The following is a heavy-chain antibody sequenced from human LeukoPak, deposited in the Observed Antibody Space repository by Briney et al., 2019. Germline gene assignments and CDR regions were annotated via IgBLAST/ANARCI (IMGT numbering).Heavy chain of an antibody. V-gene: IGHV1-24*01. CDR2: FDPEDGET. J-gene: IGHJ4*02. D-gene: IGHD1-26*01. CDR3: AREPFMGAHGYHYFDY. Sequence: ASVKVSCKVSGYTLTELSMHWVRQAPGKGLEWMGGFDPEDGETIYAQKFQGRVTMTEDTPTDTAYMELSSLRSEDTAVYYCAREPFMGAHGYHYFDYWGQGTLVTVSS. CDR1: GYTLTELS.